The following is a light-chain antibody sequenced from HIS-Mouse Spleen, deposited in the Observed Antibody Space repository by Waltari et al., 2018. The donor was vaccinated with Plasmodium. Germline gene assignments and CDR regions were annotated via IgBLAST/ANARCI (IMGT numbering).Light chain of an antibody. Sequence: EIVMTQSPATLSVSPGERATLSCRASQSVSSTLAWYQQKPGQAPRLLIYGASTRATGIPARFSGSGSGTEFTLTISSLQSEDFAVYYCQQYNNPRTTFGQGTKLEIK. V-gene: IGKV3-15*01. CDR2: GAS. CDR1: QSVSST. CDR3: QQYNNPRTT. J-gene: IGKJ2*01.